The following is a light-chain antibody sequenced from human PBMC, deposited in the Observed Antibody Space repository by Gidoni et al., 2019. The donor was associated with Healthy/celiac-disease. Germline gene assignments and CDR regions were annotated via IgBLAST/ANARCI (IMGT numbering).Light chain of an antibody. CDR3: QQYNNWPPLT. CDR2: GAS. CDR1: QSVSSN. V-gene: IGKV3-15*01. J-gene: IGKJ4*01. Sequence: EIVMPQSPATLSVSPGERATLSCRASQSVSSNLVWYQQKPGQAPRLLSYGASTRATGIPARFSGSGSGTEFTLTNSSLQSEDFAVYYCQQYNNWPPLTFGGETKVEIK.